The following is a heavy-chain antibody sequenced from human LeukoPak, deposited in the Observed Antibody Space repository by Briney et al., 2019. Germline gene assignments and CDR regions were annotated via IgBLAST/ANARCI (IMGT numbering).Heavy chain of an antibody. D-gene: IGHD4-11*01. CDR3: ARVSDYSNYFDF. Sequence: GGSLRLSCAASGFTFRTYGMHWVRQAPGKGLEWVAIIWYDGSTKYYAESVKGRFTISRDNSKNMLYLQMNSLRAEDTAVYYCARVSDYSNYFDFWGQGTLVTVSS. CDR1: GFTFRTYG. CDR2: IWYDGSTK. J-gene: IGHJ4*02. V-gene: IGHV3-33*01.